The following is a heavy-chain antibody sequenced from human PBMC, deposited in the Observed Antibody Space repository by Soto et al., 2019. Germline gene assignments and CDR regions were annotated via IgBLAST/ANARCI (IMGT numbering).Heavy chain of an antibody. Sequence: QVQLQESGPGLVKPSQTLSLTCTVSGGSISSGDYYWSWIRQPPGKGLEWIGYIYYSGSTYYNPSLKRRVTIPLDTSKNHFSLKLSSVTAADTAVYYCAREPYYYDSSGYRGYWGQGTLVTVSS. CDR1: GGSISSGDYY. CDR3: AREPYYYDSSGYRGY. J-gene: IGHJ4*02. V-gene: IGHV4-30-4*01. D-gene: IGHD3-22*01. CDR2: IYYSGST.